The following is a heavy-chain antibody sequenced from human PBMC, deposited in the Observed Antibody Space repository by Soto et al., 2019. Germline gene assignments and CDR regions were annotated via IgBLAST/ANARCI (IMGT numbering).Heavy chain of an antibody. V-gene: IGHV4-59*01. Sequence: SSETLSLTCTVSGGSISSYYWSWIRQPPGKGLEWIGYIYYSGSTNYNPSLKSRVTISVDTSKNQFSLKLSSVTAADTAVYYCARDLGDYGSGSYPKYYYYYYGMDVWGHGTTVTVS. CDR1: GGSISSYY. CDR2: IYYSGST. J-gene: IGHJ6*02. CDR3: ARDLGDYGSGSYPKYYYYYYGMDV. D-gene: IGHD3-10*01.